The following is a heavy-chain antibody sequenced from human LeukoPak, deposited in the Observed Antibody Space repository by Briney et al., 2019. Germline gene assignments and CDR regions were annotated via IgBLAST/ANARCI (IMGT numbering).Heavy chain of an antibody. CDR3: ARVGAPYSSSWRPFDY. J-gene: IGHJ4*02. CDR1: GLPFIGYS. Sequence: GGSRGLSGAASGLPFIGYSRNGVGRAPGRGRGGGQVLSYDGSNKYYADSVKGRFTISRDNSKNTLYLQTNSLRAEDTAVYYCARVGAPYSSSWRPFDYWGQGTLVTVSS. CDR2: LSYDGSNK. D-gene: IGHD6-13*01. V-gene: IGHV3-30*19.